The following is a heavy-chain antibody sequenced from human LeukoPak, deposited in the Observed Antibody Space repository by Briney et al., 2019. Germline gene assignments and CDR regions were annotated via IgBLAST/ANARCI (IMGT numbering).Heavy chain of an antibody. CDR1: GFTFSSYA. D-gene: IGHD2-15*01. Sequence: GGSLRLSCAASGFTFSSYAMHWVRQAPGKGLEWVAVISYDGSNKYYADSVKGRFTVSRDDSKNTLYLQMNSLRAEDTAVYYCARDMVGAATDAFDIWGQGTMVTVSS. CDR2: ISYDGSNK. CDR3: ARDMVGAATDAFDI. J-gene: IGHJ3*02. V-gene: IGHV3-30*14.